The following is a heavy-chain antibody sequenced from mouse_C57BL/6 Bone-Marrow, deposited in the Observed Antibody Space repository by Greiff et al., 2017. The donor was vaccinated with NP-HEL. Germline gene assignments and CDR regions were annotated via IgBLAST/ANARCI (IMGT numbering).Heavy chain of an antibody. D-gene: IGHD2-3*01. CDR1: GYTFTSYW. CDR3: AKGWLPYAMDY. Sequence: QVQLKQPGAELVKPGASVKMSCKASGYTFTSYWITWVKQRPGQGLERIGDIYPGSGSTNYNEKFKSKATLTVDTSSSTAYMQLSSLTSEDSAVYYCAKGWLPYAMDYWGQGTSVTVSS. J-gene: IGHJ4*01. CDR2: IYPGSGST. V-gene: IGHV1-55*01.